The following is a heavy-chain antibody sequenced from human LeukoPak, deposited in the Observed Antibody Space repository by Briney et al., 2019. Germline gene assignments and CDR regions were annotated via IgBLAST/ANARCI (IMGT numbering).Heavy chain of an antibody. CDR3: ARHGDYDSSGYSSY. D-gene: IGHD3-22*01. V-gene: IGHV4-39*01. J-gene: IGHJ4*02. CDR2: IYYSGST. Sequence: SETLSLTRTVSGGSISSSSYYWGWLRQPPGKGLEWLGSIYYSGSTYSKPSLGSLTTISVDTSTTQFSLMLGSVTAADTAVYYCARHGDYDSSGYSSYWGQGTLVTVSS. CDR1: GGSISSSSYY.